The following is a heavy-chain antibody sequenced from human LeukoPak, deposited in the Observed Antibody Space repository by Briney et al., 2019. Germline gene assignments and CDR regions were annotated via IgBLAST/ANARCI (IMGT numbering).Heavy chain of an antibody. V-gene: IGHV3-23*01. Sequence: PGGSLRLSCAASGFTFKSSAMTWVRQAPGKGLEWVSAISDSGGDTIYTDSVKDRFTISRDTAKNTLYLQMNSLRAEDTAVYYCAKGGSYGPLDYWGQGTLVTVSS. CDR1: GFTFKSSA. CDR2: ISDSGGDT. CDR3: AKGGSYGPLDY. D-gene: IGHD1-26*01. J-gene: IGHJ4*02.